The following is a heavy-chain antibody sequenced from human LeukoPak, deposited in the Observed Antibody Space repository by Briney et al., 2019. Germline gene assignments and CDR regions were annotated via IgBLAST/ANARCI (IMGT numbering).Heavy chain of an antibody. CDR2: INPSGGST. CDR3: ARGGTGTTSFDY. V-gene: IGHV1-46*01. D-gene: IGHD1-1*01. J-gene: IGHJ4*02. Sequence: GASVKVSCKASGYTFTNYYMDWVRQAPGQGLEWMGIINPSGGSTRYAQKFQGRVTMTRDTSTSTVYMELSSLRSEDTAVYYCARGGTGTTSFDYWGQGTLVTVSS. CDR1: GYTFTNYY.